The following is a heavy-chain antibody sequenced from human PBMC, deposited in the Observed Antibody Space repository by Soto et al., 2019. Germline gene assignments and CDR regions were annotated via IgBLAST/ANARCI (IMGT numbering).Heavy chain of an antibody. J-gene: IGHJ4*02. D-gene: IGHD3-10*01. CDR2: IYYSGST. CDR1: GGSISSGGYY. Sequence: PSETLSLTCTVSGGSISSGGYYWSWIRQHPGKGLEWIGYIYYSGSTYYNPSLKSRVTISVDTSKNQFSLKLSSVTAADTAVYYCARFHDYYGSGSYSPFFDYWGQGTLVTVSS. V-gene: IGHV4-31*02. CDR3: ARFHDYYGSGSYSPFFDY.